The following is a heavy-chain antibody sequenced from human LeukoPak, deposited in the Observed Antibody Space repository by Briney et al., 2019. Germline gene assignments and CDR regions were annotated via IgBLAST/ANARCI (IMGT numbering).Heavy chain of an antibody. D-gene: IGHD3-22*01. Sequence: GGSLRLSCAASGFAFSSFGMHWVRQAPGKGLEWVSYISSSSSTIYYADSVKGRFTISRDNAKNSLYLQMNSLRAEDTAVYYCARGAYYYEDWGQGTLVTVSS. V-gene: IGHV3-48*01. CDR1: GFAFSSFG. CDR2: ISSSSSTI. CDR3: ARGAYYYED. J-gene: IGHJ4*02.